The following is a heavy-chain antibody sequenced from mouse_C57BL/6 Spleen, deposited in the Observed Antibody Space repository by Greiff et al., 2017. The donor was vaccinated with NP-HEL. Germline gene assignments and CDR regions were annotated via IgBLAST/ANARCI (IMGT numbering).Heavy chain of an antibody. CDR3: AKYDYDLYYAMDY. J-gene: IGHJ4*01. Sequence: VQLQQSGPGLVQPSQSLSITCTVSGFSLTSYGVHWVRQSPGKGLEWLGVIWRGGSTDYNAAFMSRLSITKDNSKSQVFFKMNSLQADDTAIYYCAKYDYDLYYAMDYWGQGTSVTVSS. CDR2: IWRGGST. V-gene: IGHV2-5*01. CDR1: GFSLTSYG. D-gene: IGHD2-4*01.